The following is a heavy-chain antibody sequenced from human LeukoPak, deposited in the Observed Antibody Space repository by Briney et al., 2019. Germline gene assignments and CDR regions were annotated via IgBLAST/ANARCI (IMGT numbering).Heavy chain of an antibody. CDR2: INTNTGNP. Sequence: ASVKVSCKASGYTFTNYAVNWVRQAPGQGLEWMGWINTNTGNPTYAQGFTGRLVFSLDTSVSTAYLQISSLKAEDTAVYYCAKDGVLLWFGELQTGLYNWFDPWGQGTLVTVSS. CDR1: GYTFTNYA. J-gene: IGHJ5*02. D-gene: IGHD3-10*01. CDR3: AKDGVLLWFGELQTGLYNWFDP. V-gene: IGHV7-4-1*02.